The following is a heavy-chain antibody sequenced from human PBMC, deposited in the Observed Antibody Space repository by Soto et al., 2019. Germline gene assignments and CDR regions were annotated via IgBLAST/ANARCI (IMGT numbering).Heavy chain of an antibody. V-gene: IGHV1-3*01. Sequence: QVQLVQSGAEVKKPGASVKVSCKASGYTFTSYAMHWVRQAPGQRLEWMGWINAGNGNTKYSQKFQGRVTITRDTSASTAYMELRSLRSEDTAFCYCASGPGGPDGPGDYWGQGTLVTVSS. CDR3: ASGPGGPDGPGDY. D-gene: IGHD2-15*01. CDR2: INAGNGNT. J-gene: IGHJ4*02. CDR1: GYTFTSYA.